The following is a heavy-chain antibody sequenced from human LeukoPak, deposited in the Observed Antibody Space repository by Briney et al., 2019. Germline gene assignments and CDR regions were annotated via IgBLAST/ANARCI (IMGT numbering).Heavy chain of an antibody. CDR2: IKEDGSEK. Sequence: GGSLRLSXAASGFTFSNSWMTWVRQAPGKGLEWVANIKEDGSEKNYVDSVRGRFTISRDNAKNSLYLQMNSLRAEDTAVYYCARDSGWYPVDYWGQGTLVTVSS. CDR1: GFTFSNSW. J-gene: IGHJ4*02. CDR3: ARDSGWYPVDY. V-gene: IGHV3-7*01. D-gene: IGHD6-19*01.